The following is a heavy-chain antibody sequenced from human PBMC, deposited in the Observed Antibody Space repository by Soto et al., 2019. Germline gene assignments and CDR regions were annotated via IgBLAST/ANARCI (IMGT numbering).Heavy chain of an antibody. Sequence: GASVKVSCKASGYTFTSYGISWVRQAPGQGLEWMGWISAYNGNTNYAQKLQGRVTMTTDTSTSTAYMELRSLRSDDTAVYYCARGYCIGGSCYRGGDDAFDIRGQGTMVIVSS. J-gene: IGHJ3*02. CDR2: ISAYNGNT. CDR1: GYTFTSYG. D-gene: IGHD2-15*01. V-gene: IGHV1-18*01. CDR3: ARGYCIGGSCYRGGDDAFDI.